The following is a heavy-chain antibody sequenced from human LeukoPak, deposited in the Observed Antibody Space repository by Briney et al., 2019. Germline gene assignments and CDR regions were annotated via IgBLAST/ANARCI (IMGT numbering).Heavy chain of an antibody. Sequence: GASVKVSCKASGYTFTSYDINWVRQATGQGLEWMGWMNPNSGNTGYAQKFQGRVTMTRNTSISTAYMELSSLRSEDTAVYYCARAAAGTTWTYYYYYYMDVWGKGTTVTVSS. CDR2: MNPNSGNT. CDR1: GYTFTSYD. J-gene: IGHJ6*03. V-gene: IGHV1-8*01. CDR3: ARAAAGTTWTYYYYYYMDV. D-gene: IGHD6-13*01.